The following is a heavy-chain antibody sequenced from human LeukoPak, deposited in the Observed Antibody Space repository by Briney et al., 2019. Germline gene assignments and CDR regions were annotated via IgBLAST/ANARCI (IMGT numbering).Heavy chain of an antibody. D-gene: IGHD3-16*01. J-gene: IGHJ4*02. CDR2: IYRGGST. Sequence: GGSLRLSCAASGFTVSSNYMSWVRQAPGKGLEWVSVIYRGGSTYYADSVKGRFTISRDNSKNTLYLQMNSLIAEDTAVYYCARSTYDYVWGSYSILDYWGQGTLVTVSS. CDR3: ARSTYDYVWGSYSILDY. CDR1: GFTVSSNY. V-gene: IGHV3-66*01.